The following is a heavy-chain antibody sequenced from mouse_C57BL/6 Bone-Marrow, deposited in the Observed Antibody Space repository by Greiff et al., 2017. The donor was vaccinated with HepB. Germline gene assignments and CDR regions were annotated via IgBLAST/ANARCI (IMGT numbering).Heavy chain of an antibody. J-gene: IGHJ3*01. D-gene: IGHD1-1*01. Sequence: EVKLVESGGGLVQPGGSLKLSCAASGFTFSDYGMAWVRQAPRKGPEWVAFISNLAYSIYYADTVTGRFTISRENAKNTLYLEMSSLRSEDTAMYYCARGYYYGSSPAWFAYWGQGTLVTVSA. V-gene: IGHV5-15*01. CDR3: ARGYYYGSSPAWFAY. CDR2: ISNLAYSI. CDR1: GFTFSDYG.